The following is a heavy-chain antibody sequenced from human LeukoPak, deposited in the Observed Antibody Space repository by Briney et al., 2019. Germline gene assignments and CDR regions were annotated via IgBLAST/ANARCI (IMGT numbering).Heavy chain of an antibody. CDR3: AKSDGDLRLYYMDV. CDR2: ISWDGGST. Sequence: PGGSLRLSCAASGFTFDDYAMHWVRHAPGKGLEWVSLISWDGGSTYYADSVKGRFTISRDNSKNSLYLQMNSLRAEDTALYYCAKSDGDLRLYYMDVWGKGTTVTVSS. CDR1: GFTFDDYA. V-gene: IGHV3-43D*03. J-gene: IGHJ6*03. D-gene: IGHD5-24*01.